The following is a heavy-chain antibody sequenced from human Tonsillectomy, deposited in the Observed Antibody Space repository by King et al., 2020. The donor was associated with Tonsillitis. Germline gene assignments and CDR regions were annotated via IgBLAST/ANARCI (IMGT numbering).Heavy chain of an antibody. CDR2: MNPNSGNT. CDR3: ASGGGYCSGGSCYSTPFDY. D-gene: IGHD2-15*01. CDR1: GYTFTSYD. V-gene: IGHV1-8*01. J-gene: IGHJ4*02. Sequence: QLVQSGAEVKKPGASVKVSCKASGYTFTSYDINWVRQATGQGLEWMGWMNPNSGNTGYAQKFQGRVTMTRNTSISTAYMELSSLRSEDTAVYYCASGGGYCSGGSCYSTPFDYWGQGTLVTVSS.